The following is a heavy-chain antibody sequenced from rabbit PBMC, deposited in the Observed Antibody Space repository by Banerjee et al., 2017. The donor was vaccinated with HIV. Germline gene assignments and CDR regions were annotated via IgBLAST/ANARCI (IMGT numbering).Heavy chain of an antibody. J-gene: IGHJ4*01. Sequence: QEQLEESGGDLVKPEGSLTLTRTASGFSFSYYHMGWVRQAPGKGLEWIGIIYSRGSAYYASWVNGRFTISSDNAQNTVDLRMNSLTAADTATYFCARYDSSAWVLPLWGPGTLVTVS. CDR1: GFSFSYYH. V-gene: IGHV1S33*01. D-gene: IGHD4-1*01. CDR3: ARYDSSAWVLPL. CDR2: IYSRGSA.